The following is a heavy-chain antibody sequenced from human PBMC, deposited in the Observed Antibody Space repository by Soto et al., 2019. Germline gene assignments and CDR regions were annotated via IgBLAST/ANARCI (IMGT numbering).Heavy chain of an antibody. J-gene: IGHJ3*02. D-gene: IGHD4-17*01. CDR2: ISWNSGSI. V-gene: IGHV3-9*01. CDR3: AASALGGDYVDI. Sequence: GGSLRLSCAASGFTFDDYAMHWVRQAPGKGLEWVSGISWNSGSIGYADSVKGRFTISRDNAKNSLYLQMNSLRAEDTALYYCAASALGGDYVDIWGQGTMVTVSS. CDR1: GFTFDDYA.